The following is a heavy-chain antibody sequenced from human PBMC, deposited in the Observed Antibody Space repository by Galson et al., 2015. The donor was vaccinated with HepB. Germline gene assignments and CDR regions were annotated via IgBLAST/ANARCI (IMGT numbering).Heavy chain of an antibody. J-gene: IGHJ6*02. V-gene: IGHV4-34*01. CDR2: INHSGST. CDR3: ARSAMDV. Sequence: GLEWIGEINHSGSTNYNPSLKSRVTISVDTSKNQFSLKLSSVTAADTAVYYCARSAMDVWGQGTTVTVSS.